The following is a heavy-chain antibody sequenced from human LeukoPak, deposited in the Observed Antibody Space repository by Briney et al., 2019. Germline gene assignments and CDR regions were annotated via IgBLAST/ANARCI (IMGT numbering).Heavy chain of an antibody. Sequence: SVKVSCKASGGTFSSYAISWVRQAPGQGLEWMGGIIPIFGTANYAQKFQGRVTITADESTSTAYMELSSLRSEDTAVYYCARDSHAGNYDFWSGYPSWGMGVWGQGTTVTVSS. V-gene: IGHV1-69*13. J-gene: IGHJ6*02. D-gene: IGHD3-3*01. CDR2: IIPIFGTA. CDR3: ARDSHAGNYDFWSGYPSWGMGV. CDR1: GGTFSSYA.